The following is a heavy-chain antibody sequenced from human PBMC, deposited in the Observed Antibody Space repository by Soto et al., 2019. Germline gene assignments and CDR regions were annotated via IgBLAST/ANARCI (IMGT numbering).Heavy chain of an antibody. J-gene: IGHJ4*02. D-gene: IGHD1-26*01. V-gene: IGHV3-23*01. Sequence: EVQLLESGGGLVQPAGSLRLSCAASGFTFSIYTMSWFRQAPGKGLEWVSSIYGNGRSTFYSASVKGRLTISRDNSGNTVYLQMSSLRAEDTAIYYCAKDFTPDSRWDIDYWGQGSLVTVSS. CDR3: AKDFTPDSRWDIDY. CDR1: GFTFSIYT. CDR2: IYGNGRST.